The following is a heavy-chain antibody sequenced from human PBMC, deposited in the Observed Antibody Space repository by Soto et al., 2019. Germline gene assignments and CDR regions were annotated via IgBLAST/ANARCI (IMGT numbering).Heavy chain of an antibody. CDR2: ISDDGSNK. Sequence: QPGGSLRLSCEASGFTFSNYALHWVRQAPGKGLEWVAVISDDGSNKYYADSVKGRFTISRDNSKNTLYLQMNSLRAEDTAVYYCARDKTYYDILTGPYYYYGMDVWGQGTTVTVSS. V-gene: IGHV3-30-3*01. J-gene: IGHJ6*02. CDR1: GFTFSNYA. D-gene: IGHD3-9*01. CDR3: ARDKTYYDILTGPYYYYGMDV.